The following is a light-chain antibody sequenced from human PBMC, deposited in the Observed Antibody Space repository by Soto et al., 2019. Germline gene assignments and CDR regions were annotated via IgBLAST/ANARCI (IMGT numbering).Light chain of an antibody. CDR3: QQYGSSPPYT. CDR1: QSISSNY. CDR2: GAS. Sequence: EIVLTQSPGTLSLSPGERATLSCRASQSISSNYLAWYQQKPGQAPRLLIYGASSRATGIPDRFSGSGSGTDFTLTISRLEPEDFAVYYCQQYGSSPPYTFGQGTKVDIK. J-gene: IGKJ2*01. V-gene: IGKV3-20*01.